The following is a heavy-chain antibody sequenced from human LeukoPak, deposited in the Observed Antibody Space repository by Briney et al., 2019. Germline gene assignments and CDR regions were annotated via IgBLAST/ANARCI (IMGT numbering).Heavy chain of an antibody. J-gene: IGHJ6*02. CDR2: ISGSGGST. CDR3: AKRRFAAAGTSYYYGMDV. Sequence: GGSLRLSCAASGFTFSSYAMSWVRQAPGEGLEWVSAISGSGGSTYYADSVKGRFTISRDNSKNTLYLQMNSLRAEDTAVYYCAKRRFAAAGTSYYYGMDVWGQGTTVTVSS. D-gene: IGHD6-13*01. V-gene: IGHV3-23*01. CDR1: GFTFSSYA.